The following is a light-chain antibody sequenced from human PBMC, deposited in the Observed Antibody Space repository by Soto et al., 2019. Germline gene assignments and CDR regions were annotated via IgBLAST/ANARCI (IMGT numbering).Light chain of an antibody. Sequence: QLVLTQPPSASGNPGQRVTISCSGSTSNIGSNTVNWYRQLPGTAPKLLIFSTNQRPSGVPDRFSGSRSGTSASLAISGLQSEDEGDYYCAAWDDSLNIVVFGGGTKLTVL. V-gene: IGLV1-44*01. CDR3: AAWDDSLNIVV. J-gene: IGLJ2*01. CDR2: STN. CDR1: TSNIGSNT.